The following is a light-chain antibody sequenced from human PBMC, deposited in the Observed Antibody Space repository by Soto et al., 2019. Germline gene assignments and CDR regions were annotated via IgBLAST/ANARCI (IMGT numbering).Light chain of an antibody. J-gene: IGKJ5*01. V-gene: IGKV3-20*01. CDR3: QQYGSSPPIT. Sequence: ENVWTEYPGTLSVSARDVDIVSCRVIQSVSNSYLAWYQQKPGQAPRLLIYGASSRATGIPDRFSGSGSGTDVSLTISRLEPDCFAVYYIQQYGSSPPITHGQGTRLEIK. CDR2: GAS. CDR1: QSVSNSY.